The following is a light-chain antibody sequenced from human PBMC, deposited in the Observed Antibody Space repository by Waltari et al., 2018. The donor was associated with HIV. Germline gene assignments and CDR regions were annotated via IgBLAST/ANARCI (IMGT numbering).Light chain of an antibody. V-gene: IGKV1-13*02. CDR2: DAS. CDR3: QQFNTYPLT. J-gene: IGKJ4*01. CDR1: LGIRSA. Sequence: AIQLTQSPSSLSASVRDRVTITCRASLGIRSALAWYQQKPGKAPNLLIYDASTLESGVPSRFRGNGSGTDFTLTISSLQPEDFATYYCQQFNTYPLTFGGGTKVEIK.